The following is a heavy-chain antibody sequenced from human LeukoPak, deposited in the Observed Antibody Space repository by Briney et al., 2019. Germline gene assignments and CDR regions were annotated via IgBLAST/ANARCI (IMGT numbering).Heavy chain of an antibody. CDR2: INTDGSNT. Sequence: GGSLRLSCAASGFTFSRYWMHWVRQAPGKGLVRVSRINTDGSNTTYADSVKGRFSISRDNAKNTLYLQMNSLGAEDTAVYYCARSGGTYSFDMWGQGTMVTVSS. CDR3: ARSGGTYSFDM. D-gene: IGHD1-26*01. CDR1: GFTFSRYW. J-gene: IGHJ3*02. V-gene: IGHV3-74*01.